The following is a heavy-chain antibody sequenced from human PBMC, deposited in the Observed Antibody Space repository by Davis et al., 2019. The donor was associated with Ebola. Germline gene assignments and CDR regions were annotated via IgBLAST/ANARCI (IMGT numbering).Heavy chain of an antibody. CDR2: IYYSGST. CDR3: ARMYSSSRGGQIDY. Sequence: PSETLSLTCTVSGGSISSSSYYWGWIRQPPGKGLEWIGSIYYSGSTYYNPSLKSRVTISVDTSKNQFSLKLSSVTAADTAVYYCARMYSSSRGGQIDYWGQGTLVTVSS. V-gene: IGHV4-39*01. J-gene: IGHJ4*02. D-gene: IGHD6-13*01. CDR1: GGSISSSSYY.